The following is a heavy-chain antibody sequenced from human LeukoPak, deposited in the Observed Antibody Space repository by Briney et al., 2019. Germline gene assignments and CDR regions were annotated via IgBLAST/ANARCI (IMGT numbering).Heavy chain of an antibody. CDR2: IYYSGGT. CDR1: GGSVSSGSYY. V-gene: IGHV4-61*01. CDR3: ARLSGDLFDY. D-gene: IGHD3-3*01. Sequence: SETLSLTCTVSGGSVSSGSYYWSWIRQPPGKGLEWIGYIYYSGGTNYNPSLKSRVTISVDTSKNQFSLKLSSVTAADTAVYYCARLSGDLFDYWGQGTLVTVSS. J-gene: IGHJ4*02.